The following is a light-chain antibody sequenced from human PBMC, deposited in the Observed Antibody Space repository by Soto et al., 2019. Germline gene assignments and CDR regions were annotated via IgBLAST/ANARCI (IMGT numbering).Light chain of an antibody. CDR2: DAS. CDR1: QSISSW. CDR3: QQYSSHPN. Sequence: DIQLTQFASTLSASVGDRVTITCRASQSISSWLAWYQQKAGKAPKLLIYDASSLESGVPSRFSGSGSGTEFTLTISSLQADDFATYYRQQYSSHPNFGQGTKVDIK. J-gene: IGKJ1*01. V-gene: IGKV1-5*01.